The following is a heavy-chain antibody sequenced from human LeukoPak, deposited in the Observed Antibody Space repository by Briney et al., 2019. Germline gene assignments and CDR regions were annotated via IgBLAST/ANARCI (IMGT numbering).Heavy chain of an antibody. D-gene: IGHD6-6*01. CDR2: IKKDGTAK. CDR1: GFTFSSSW. J-gene: IGHJ4*02. V-gene: IGHV3-7*03. CDR3: AKEGIQQQLVRDFDH. Sequence: GGSLRLSCAASGFTFSSSWMAWVRQAPGKGLEWVGNIKKDGTAKNYVVSVRGRFTISRDNAKNSLYLQMNSLRAEDTAVYYCAKEGIQQQLVRDFDHWGQGTLVTVSS.